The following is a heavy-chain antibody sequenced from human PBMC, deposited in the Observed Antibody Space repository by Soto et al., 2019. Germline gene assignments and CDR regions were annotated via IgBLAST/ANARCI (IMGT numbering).Heavy chain of an antibody. CDR1: GFTFSSFA. CDR3: AKTSSSWYYYYGMDV. Sequence: EVQLLESGGGLVQPGGSLRLSCEASGFTFSSFAMSWVRQAPGKGLQWVSAISGSGDNTYYAESVKGRFTILRDNSKNTLYLQINSLRAEDTAVYYCAKTSSSWYYYYGMDVWGQGTTVTVSS. CDR2: ISGSGDNT. V-gene: IGHV3-23*01. J-gene: IGHJ6*02. D-gene: IGHD6-13*01.